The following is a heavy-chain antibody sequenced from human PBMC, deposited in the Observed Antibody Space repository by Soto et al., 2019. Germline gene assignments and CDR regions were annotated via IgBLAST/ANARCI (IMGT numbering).Heavy chain of an antibody. V-gene: IGHV3-53*01. Sequence: GGSLRLSCAAFGLTISGKKYVAWVRQAPGKGLEWVSGLYDVDGSFYADSVRGRFTTSSDSSKTTVYLQMNDLRPDDTAVYYCATWHEREHAYHVWGQGTPVTVSS. D-gene: IGHD1-1*01. CDR3: ATWHEREHAYHV. CDR1: GLTISGKKY. CDR2: LYDVDGS. J-gene: IGHJ3*01.